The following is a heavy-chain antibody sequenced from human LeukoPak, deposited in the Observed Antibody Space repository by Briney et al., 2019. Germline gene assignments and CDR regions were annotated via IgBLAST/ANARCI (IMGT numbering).Heavy chain of an antibody. V-gene: IGHV4-30-2*01. J-gene: IGHJ5*02. CDR2: FYHGDST. CDR1: GGSISRGGYY. D-gene: IGHD6-6*01. Sequence: PSQTLSLTCTVSGGSISRGGYYWSWIRQPPGKGLEWIGYFYHGDSTYYNPSLKSRVTISVDTSKNQFSLKLSSVTAADTAVYYCARAGYSSSVEREDNWFDPWGQGTLVTVSS. CDR3: ARAGYSSSVEREDNWFDP.